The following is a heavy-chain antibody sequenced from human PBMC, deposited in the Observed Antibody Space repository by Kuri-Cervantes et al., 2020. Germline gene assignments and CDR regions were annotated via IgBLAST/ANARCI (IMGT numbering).Heavy chain of an antibody. J-gene: IGHJ6*03. Sequence: GGSLRLSCAASGFTFSNAWMSWVRQAPGKGLEWVGRIKSKTDGGTTDYAAPVKGRFTISRDDSKNTLYLQMNSLKTEDTAVYYCTTSNPPEYSSSSWAAWVYYYMDVWGKGTTVTVSS. D-gene: IGHD6-6*01. CDR2: IKSKTDGGTT. CDR1: GFTFSNAW. V-gene: IGHV3-15*01. CDR3: TTSNPPEYSSSSWAAWVYYYMDV.